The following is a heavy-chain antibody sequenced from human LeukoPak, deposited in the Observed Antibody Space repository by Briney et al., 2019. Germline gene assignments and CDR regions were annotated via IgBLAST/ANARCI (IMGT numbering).Heavy chain of an antibody. CDR3: ASWLYGGPNSFDI. J-gene: IGHJ3*02. CDR2: INPNSGGT. Sequence: GASVKVSCKPSVYTFTDFYMHWVRQAPGQGLEWMGWINPNSGGTNFAQKFQGRVTMTRDTSISTAYLELSRLRSDDTAVYYCASWLYGGPNSFDIWGQGTMVTVSS. D-gene: IGHD3-16*01. V-gene: IGHV1-2*02. CDR1: VYTFTDFY.